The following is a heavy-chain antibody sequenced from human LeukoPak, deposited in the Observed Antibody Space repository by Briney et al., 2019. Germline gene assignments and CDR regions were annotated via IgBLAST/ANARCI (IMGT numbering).Heavy chain of an antibody. Sequence: GGSLRLSCAASGFIFSNYDMHWVRQAPGKGLEWVAVISHDGRNKYYGDSVKGRFTISRDNSKNTLFLQMNTLRAEDTAVYYCARDSSGWDNNANYYYYYMDVWGKGTTVTVSS. V-gene: IGHV3-30*03. CDR3: ARDSSGWDNNANYYYYYMDV. J-gene: IGHJ6*03. CDR1: GFIFSNYD. D-gene: IGHD6-19*01. CDR2: ISHDGRNK.